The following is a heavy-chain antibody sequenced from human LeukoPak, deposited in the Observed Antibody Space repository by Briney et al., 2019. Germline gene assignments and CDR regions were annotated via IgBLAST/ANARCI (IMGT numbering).Heavy chain of an antibody. J-gene: IGHJ4*02. CDR2: ISWNSGSI. D-gene: IGHD6-13*01. V-gene: IGHV3-9*01. CDR1: GFTFDDYA. Sequence: GGSLRLSCVASGFTFDDYAMHWVRQAPGKGLEWVSGISWNSGSIGYADSVKGRFTISRDNAKNSLYLQMNSLRAEDAALYYCANDHGIAAAGYFDCWGQGTLVTVSS. CDR3: ANDHGIAAAGYFDC.